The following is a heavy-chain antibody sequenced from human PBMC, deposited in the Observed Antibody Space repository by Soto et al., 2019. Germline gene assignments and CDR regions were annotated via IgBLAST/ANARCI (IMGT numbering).Heavy chain of an antibody. V-gene: IGHV3-15*07. CDR1: GFTFTHAW. CDR3: ATSSVGFFYYYYGLDV. CDR2: IRSKTDGETA. Sequence: EVQLVESGGGLVKPGGSLRLSCAASGFTFTHAWMHWVRQAPGKGLEWVGRIRSKTDGETADYAAPVKGRFTISRDDSKNTLFLQMDSLRIDDTAVFYCATSSVGFFYYYYGLDVWGQGTTVTVSS. D-gene: IGHD3-10*01. J-gene: IGHJ6*02.